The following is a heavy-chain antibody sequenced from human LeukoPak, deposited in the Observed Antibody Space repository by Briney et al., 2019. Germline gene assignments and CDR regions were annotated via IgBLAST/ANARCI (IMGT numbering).Heavy chain of an antibody. CDR1: GFTFSSYS. Sequence: GGSLRLSCAASGFTFSSYSMNWVRQAPGKGLEWVSSISSSSSYIYYADSVKGRFTISRDNAKNSLYLQMNSLRAEDTAVYYCARDLINFWSGPFDDWGQGTLVTVSS. J-gene: IGHJ4*02. CDR3: ARDLINFWSGPFDD. D-gene: IGHD3-3*01. CDR2: ISSSSSYI. V-gene: IGHV3-21*01.